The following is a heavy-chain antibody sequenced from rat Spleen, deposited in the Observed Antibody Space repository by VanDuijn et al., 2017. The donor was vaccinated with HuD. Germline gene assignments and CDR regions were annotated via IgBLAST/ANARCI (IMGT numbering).Heavy chain of an antibody. CDR3: ARGPPRDAVDYYYGYYFDY. CDR2: IWGNGNT. V-gene: IGHV2-13*01. D-gene: IGHD1-6*01. CDR1: GLSLIRYN. J-gene: IGHJ2*01. Sequence: QVQLKESGPGLVQPSQTLSLTCTVSGLSLIRYNVHWVRQPPGKGLEWMGVIWGNGNTNYTSVFKSRLSISRDTSKSQVFLKMSSLQTEDTATYYCARGPPRDAVDYYYGYYFDYWGQGDMVTVSS.